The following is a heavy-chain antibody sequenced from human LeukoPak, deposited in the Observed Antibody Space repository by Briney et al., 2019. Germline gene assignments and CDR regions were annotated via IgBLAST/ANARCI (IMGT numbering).Heavy chain of an antibody. CDR3: ARDSSVQLWLVYYFDY. CDR2: ISYDGSNK. V-gene: IGHV3-30-3*01. D-gene: IGHD5-18*01. J-gene: IGHJ4*02. CDR1: GFTFSSYA. Sequence: PGGSLRLSCAASGFTFSSYAMHWVRQAPGKGLEWVAVISYDGSNKYYADSVKGRFTISRDNSKNTLYLQMSSLRAEDTAVYYCARDSSVQLWLVYYFDYWGQGTLVTVSS.